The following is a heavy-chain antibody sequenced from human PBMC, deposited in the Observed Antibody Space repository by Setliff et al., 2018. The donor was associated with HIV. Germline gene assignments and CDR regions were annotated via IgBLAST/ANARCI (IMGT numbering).Heavy chain of an antibody. J-gene: IGHJ5*02. CDR1: GFTFSSYT. CDR2: ISSSSNSI. CDR3: ARGQIGYGDYALNWFDP. D-gene: IGHD4-17*01. Sequence: LRLSCAISGFTFSSYTMHWVRQAPGKGLEWVSSISSSSNSIYYTDSVKGRFTISSDNAKNSLYLQMNSLRLEDTAVYYCARGQIGYGDYALNWFDPWGQGTLVTVSS. V-gene: IGHV3-21*01.